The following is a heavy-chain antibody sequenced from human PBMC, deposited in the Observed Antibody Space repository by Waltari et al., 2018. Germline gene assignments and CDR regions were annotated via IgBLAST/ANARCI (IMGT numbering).Heavy chain of an antibody. CDR1: GFPSRRVE. J-gene: IGHJ6*03. Sequence: EVQLVESGGNWVQPGHHLRLPCAASGFPSRRVEMNLVRQAPGKGLEWISYISSSDEIISYAESVKGRFTISRDNAKKTLFLQMNSLRTEDTAVYYCGGGLYTALAEYYHSGYMDVWGKGTTVTVSS. CDR3: GGGLYTALAEYYHSGYMDV. D-gene: IGHD5-18*01. CDR2: ISSSDEII. V-gene: IGHV3-48*03.